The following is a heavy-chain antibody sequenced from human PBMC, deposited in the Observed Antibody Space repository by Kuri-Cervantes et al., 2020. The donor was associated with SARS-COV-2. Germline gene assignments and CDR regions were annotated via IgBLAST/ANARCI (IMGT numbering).Heavy chain of an antibody. D-gene: IGHD2-8*01. Sequence: ASVKVSCKVSGYTLTELSMHWVRQAPGQGLEWMGWISANNGNTNYAPKLQGRVIMTTDTSTSTTYMELRSLRSDDTAVYYCARDRAVYAFTPHSDMDVWGQGTTVTVSS. J-gene: IGHJ6*02. CDR2: ISANNGNT. CDR3: ARDRAVYAFTPHSDMDV. CDR1: GYTLTELS. V-gene: IGHV1-18*01.